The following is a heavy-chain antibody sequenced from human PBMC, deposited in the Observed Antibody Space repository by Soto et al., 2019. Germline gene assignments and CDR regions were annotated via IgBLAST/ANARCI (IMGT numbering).Heavy chain of an antibody. V-gene: IGHV2-70*11. J-gene: IGHJ3*02. CDR3: SRFRCYDTLSDPHAI. CDR1: GFSLSTSGMC. Sequence: SGPTLVNPPQTLTLTCTFSGFSLSTSGMCVSWIRQPPGKALEWLARIDWDDDKYYSTSLKTRLTISKDTSKNQVVLTMTNMDPVDTATYYCSRFRCYDTLSDPHAIWAQGSMVLVSS. CDR2: IDWDDDK. D-gene: IGHD3-3*01.